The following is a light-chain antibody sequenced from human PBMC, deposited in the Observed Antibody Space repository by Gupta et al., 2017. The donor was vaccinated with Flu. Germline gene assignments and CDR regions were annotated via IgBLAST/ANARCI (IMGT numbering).Light chain of an antibody. V-gene: IGKV1-5*03. Sequence: STLSASVGDRVTITCRASQSINNWLAWYQQKPGKAPKLLIYQASILESGVPSRFSGSGFGTEFTLTISCRQADDFAAYYCQQYSSYSAYTFGQGTKVEIK. J-gene: IGKJ2*01. CDR2: QAS. CDR3: QQYSSYSAYT. CDR1: QSINNW.